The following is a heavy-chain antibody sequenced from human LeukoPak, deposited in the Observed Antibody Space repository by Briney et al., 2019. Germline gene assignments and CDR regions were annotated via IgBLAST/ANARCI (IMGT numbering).Heavy chain of an antibody. Sequence: SETLSLTCAVYGGSFSGYYWSWIRQPPGKGLEWIGYIYYSGSTNYNPSLKSRVTISVDTSKNQFSLKLSSVTAADTAVYYCARVLYYYDSSGPLDPWGQGTLVTVPS. CDR2: IYYSGST. CDR3: ARVLYYYDSSGPLDP. J-gene: IGHJ5*02. CDR1: GGSFSGYY. V-gene: IGHV4-59*01. D-gene: IGHD3-22*01.